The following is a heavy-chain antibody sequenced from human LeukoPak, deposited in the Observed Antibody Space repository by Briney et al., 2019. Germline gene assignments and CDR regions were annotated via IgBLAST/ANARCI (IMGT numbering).Heavy chain of an antibody. V-gene: IGHV3-73*01. J-gene: IGHJ4*02. CDR1: GFTFSGSP. Sequence: GGSLRLSCAASGFTFSGSPILWVRQAPGKGLEWVGRIRSKADNYATAYAASVQGRCTISRDDSKSTAYLQLNSLKTEDTAVYYCTQSNYWGQGALVTVSS. CDR3: TQSNY. CDR2: IRSKADNYAT.